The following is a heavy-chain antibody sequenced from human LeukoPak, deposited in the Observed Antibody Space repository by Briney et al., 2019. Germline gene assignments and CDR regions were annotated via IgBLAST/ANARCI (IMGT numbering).Heavy chain of an antibody. J-gene: IGHJ3*02. CDR2: IYHDGST. CDR3: ARRPDYGDSIRSPGAFDI. D-gene: IGHD4-17*01. Sequence: SETLSLTCAVSGGCISSNNWWFWVRQSPERGLELVGEIYHDGSTNYNPSLKSRVTISMDKSKNQLSLKLNIVTAADTAVYYCARRPDYGDSIRSPGAFDIWGQGTMVTVSS. V-gene: IGHV4-4*02. CDR1: GGCISSNNW.